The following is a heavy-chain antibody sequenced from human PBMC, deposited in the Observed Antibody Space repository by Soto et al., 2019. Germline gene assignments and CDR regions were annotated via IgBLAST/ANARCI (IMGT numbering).Heavy chain of an antibody. CDR1: GFTFSSYG. D-gene: IGHD1-26*01. Sequence: QVQLVESGGGVVQPGRSLRLSCAASGFTFSSYGMHWVRQAPGKGLEWVAVISYDGSNKYYADSVKGRFTISRDNSKNTLYLQMNSLRAEDTAVYYCAKGPERWELRIDYWGQGTLVTVSS. CDR3: AKGPERWELRIDY. V-gene: IGHV3-30*18. J-gene: IGHJ4*02. CDR2: ISYDGSNK.